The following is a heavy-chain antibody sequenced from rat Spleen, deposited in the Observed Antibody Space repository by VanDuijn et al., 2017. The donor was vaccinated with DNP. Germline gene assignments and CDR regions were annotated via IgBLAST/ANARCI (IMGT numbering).Heavy chain of an antibody. J-gene: IGHJ2*01. CDR2: VSGAGTT. CDR1: GFSLTSYS. CDR3: ARSDYSDGGYYYGYFDY. V-gene: IGHV2-6*01. Sequence: QVQLKESGPGLVQPSQTLSLTCTVSGFSLTSYSVAWVRQSPGKGLEWIAAVSGAGTTYYNSVLKSRLSIIRDTSKSQVFLNMNSLHTEDTAMYFCARSDYSDGGYYYGYFDYWGQGVMVTVSS. D-gene: IGHD1-12*02.